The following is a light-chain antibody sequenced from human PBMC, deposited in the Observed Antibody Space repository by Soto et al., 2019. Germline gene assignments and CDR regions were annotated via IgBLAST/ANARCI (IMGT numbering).Light chain of an antibody. J-gene: IGKJ1*01. V-gene: IGKV3-11*01. CDR1: QSVYNN. CDR3: QQRNNWPPT. CDR2: DAS. Sequence: SVSPGERATLSCRASQSVYNNLAWYQQKPGQAPRLLIYDASSRATGIPARFSGSGSGTDFTLPISSLEPEDLAVYYCQQRNNWPPTFGQRTKVDIK.